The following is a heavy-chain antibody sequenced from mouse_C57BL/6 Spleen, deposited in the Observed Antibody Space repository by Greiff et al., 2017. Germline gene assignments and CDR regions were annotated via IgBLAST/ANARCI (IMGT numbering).Heavy chain of an antibody. CDR1: GFTFSSYA. CDR3: TRVLTGAYFDD. CDR2: ISSGGDYI. V-gene: IGHV5-9-1*02. D-gene: IGHD4-1*01. J-gene: IGHJ2*01. Sequence: EVMLVESGEGLVKPGGSLKLSCAASGFTFSSYAMSWVRQTPEKRLEWVAYISSGGDYIYYADTVKGRFTISRDNARNTLYLQMSSLKSEDTAMYYCTRVLTGAYFDDGGQGTTRTVSS.